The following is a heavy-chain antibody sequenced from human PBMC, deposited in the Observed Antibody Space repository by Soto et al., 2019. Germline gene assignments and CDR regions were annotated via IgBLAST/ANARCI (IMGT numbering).Heavy chain of an antibody. CDR2: ISSSSSTI. CDR3: ARDQNDHEVLGSKDL. D-gene: IGHD1-1*01. Sequence: GGSLRLSCAASGFTFSSYSMNWVRQAPGKGLEWVSYISSSSSTIYYADSMKGRFTISRDNAKNSLYLQMNSLRAEDTVVYSCARDQNDHEVLGSKDLWGQVTLVTVSS. J-gene: IGHJ5*02. CDR1: GFTFSSYS. V-gene: IGHV3-48*04.